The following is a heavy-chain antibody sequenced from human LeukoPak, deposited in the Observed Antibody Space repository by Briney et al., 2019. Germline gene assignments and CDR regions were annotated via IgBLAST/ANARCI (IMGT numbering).Heavy chain of an antibody. CDR1: GGFISSSSYY. CDR2: IYYSGST. J-gene: IGHJ6*02. CDR3: ARLSRGYYGSGGYYYGMDV. Sequence: KPSETLSLTCTVSGGFISSSSYYWGWIRQPPGKGLEWIGSIYYSGSTYYNPSLKSRVTISVDTSKNQFSLKLSSVTAADTAVYYCARLSRGYYGSGGYYYGMDVWGQGTTVTVSS. V-gene: IGHV4-39*01. D-gene: IGHD3-10*01.